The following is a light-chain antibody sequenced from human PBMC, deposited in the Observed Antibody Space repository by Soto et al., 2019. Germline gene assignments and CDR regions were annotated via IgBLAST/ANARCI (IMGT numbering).Light chain of an antibody. CDR2: GAS. CDR1: QSVSSN. Sequence: EIVMTQSPATLSVSPGERATLSCRASQSVSSNLAWYQQKPGQAPRLLIYGASTRATGIPARFSGSGSGTEFTLNISSLQSEDFAVYYCQRYNNWPPSTFGQGTRLEIK. CDR3: QRYNNWPPST. J-gene: IGKJ5*01. V-gene: IGKV3-15*01.